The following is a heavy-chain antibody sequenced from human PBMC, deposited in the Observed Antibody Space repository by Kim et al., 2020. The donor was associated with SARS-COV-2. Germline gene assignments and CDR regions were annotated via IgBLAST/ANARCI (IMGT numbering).Heavy chain of an antibody. CDR3: ASPIAEYDILTGYFDY. CDR2: ISYDGSNK. V-gene: IGHV3-30*04. Sequence: GGSLRLSCAASGFTFSSYAMHWVRQAPGKGLEWVAVISYDGSNKYYADSVKGRFTISRDNSKNTLYLQMNSLRAEDTAVYYCASPIAEYDILTGYFDYWGQGTLVTVSS. CDR1: GFTFSSYA. D-gene: IGHD3-9*01. J-gene: IGHJ4*02.